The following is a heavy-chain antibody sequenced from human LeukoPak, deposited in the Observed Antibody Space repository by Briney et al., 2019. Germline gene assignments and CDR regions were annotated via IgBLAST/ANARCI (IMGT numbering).Heavy chain of an antibody. CDR1: GFTFSSYA. CDR3: ARDGGYCSSTSCYEEYYYGMDV. V-gene: IGHV3-64*02. CDR2: ISSNGGRT. Sequence: PGGSLRLSCAASGFTFSSYAMHWVRQAPGKGLEYVSAISSNGGRTYYADSVKGRFTISRDNSKNTLHLQMGSLRAEDMAVYYCARDGGYCSSTSCYEEYYYGMDVWGKGTTVTVSS. D-gene: IGHD2-2*01. J-gene: IGHJ6*04.